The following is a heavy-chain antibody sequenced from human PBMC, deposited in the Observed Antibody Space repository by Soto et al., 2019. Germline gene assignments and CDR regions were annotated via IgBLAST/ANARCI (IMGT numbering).Heavy chain of an antibody. CDR3: AKVKGVTMDAFDI. D-gene: IGHD4-17*01. CDR1: GFTFSSYA. Sequence: EVQLLESGGGLVQPGGSLRLSCAASGFTFSSYAMSWVRQAPGKGLEWVSAISGSGGSTYYADSVKGRFTISRYNSKNTPYLQMNSLRAEDTAVYYCAKVKGVTMDAFDIWGQGTMVTVSS. V-gene: IGHV3-23*01. J-gene: IGHJ3*02. CDR2: ISGSGGST.